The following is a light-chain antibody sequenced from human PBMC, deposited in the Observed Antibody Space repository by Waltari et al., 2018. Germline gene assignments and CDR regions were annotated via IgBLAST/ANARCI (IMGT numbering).Light chain of an antibody. Sequence: DIVLTQSPGTLSLSPGERATLSCWASQTVTTTSLAWCQQKPGQAPRLLIYGASFRATGTPGRFSGSGAGTDFTLTISRLEPEDFAVYYCQQYASLPRTFGQGTRVEI. CDR2: GAS. CDR1: QTVTTTS. CDR3: QQYASLPRT. V-gene: IGKV3-20*01. J-gene: IGKJ1*01.